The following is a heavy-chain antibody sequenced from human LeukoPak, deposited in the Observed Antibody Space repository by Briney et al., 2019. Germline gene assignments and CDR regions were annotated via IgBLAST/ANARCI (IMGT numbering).Heavy chain of an antibody. Sequence: ASVKVSCKASGHTFTSYAMHWVRQAPGQRLEWMGWINAGNGNTKYSQKFQGRVTITRDTSASTAYMELSSLRSEDTAVYYCARDQILVQRNTLYYWGQGTLVTVSS. CDR2: INAGNGNT. CDR1: GHTFTSYA. D-gene: IGHD2/OR15-2a*01. CDR3: ARDQILVQRNTLYY. V-gene: IGHV1-3*01. J-gene: IGHJ4*02.